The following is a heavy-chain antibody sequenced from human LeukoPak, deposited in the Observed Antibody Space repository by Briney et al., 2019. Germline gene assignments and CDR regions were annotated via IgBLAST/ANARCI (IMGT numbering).Heavy chain of an antibody. V-gene: IGHV3-48*03. D-gene: IGHD3-10*02. J-gene: IGHJ6*04. Sequence: GGSLRLSCAASGFTFSSYEMNWVRPAPGKGLEWVSYISSSGSTIYYADSVKGRFTISRENAKNSLYLQMNSLRAEDTAVYYCAELGITMIGGVWGKGTTVTISS. CDR3: AELGITMIGGV. CDR1: GFTFSSYE. CDR2: ISSSGSTI.